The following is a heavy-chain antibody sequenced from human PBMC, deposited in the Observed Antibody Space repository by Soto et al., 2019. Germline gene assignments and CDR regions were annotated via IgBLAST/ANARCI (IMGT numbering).Heavy chain of an antibody. CDR2: IIPFFDTA. CDR1: GDTFSSYA. D-gene: IGHD2-2*01. Sequence: QVQLVQSGAEVKKPGSSVKVSCKASGDTFSSYAISWVRQAPGQGLEWMGGIIPFFDTANYAQQFQGRVTLPAAESTSTAYMELSILSSEDTAVYYCASHDCISSSCYYYSYSVMDVWAQGTTVTVSS. V-gene: IGHV1-69*12. CDR3: ASHDCISSSCYYYSYSVMDV. J-gene: IGHJ6*02.